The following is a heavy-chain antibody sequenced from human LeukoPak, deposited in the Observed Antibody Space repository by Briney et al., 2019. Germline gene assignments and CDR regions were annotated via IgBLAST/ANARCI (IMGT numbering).Heavy chain of an antibody. CDR1: GFTFSSYW. CDR2: IKQDGSEK. CDR3: ARGRGQQLVSVFDY. D-gene: IGHD6-13*01. V-gene: IGHV3-7*01. J-gene: IGHJ4*02. Sequence: GGSLRLSCAASGFTFSSYWMSWVRQAPGKGLEWVANIKQDGSEKYYVDSVKGRFTISRDNAKNSLYLQMNSLRAEDTAVYYCARGRGQQLVSVFDYWGQGTLVTVSS.